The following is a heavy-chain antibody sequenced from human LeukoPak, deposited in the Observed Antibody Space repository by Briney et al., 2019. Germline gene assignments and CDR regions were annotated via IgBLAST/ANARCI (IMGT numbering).Heavy chain of an antibody. Sequence: GGSLTLSCAVSGLTVSGSAMHWVRQASGKGREWVGRIRSLANSYATTYAAAVKGRVTISRDDSKKPAYLQMNSLKAEDTAVYYCEVVVPAATSPGAFDIWGQGTMVTVSS. CDR3: EVVVPAATSPGAFDI. V-gene: IGHV3-73*01. CDR1: GLTVSGSA. D-gene: IGHD2-2*01. CDR2: IRSLANSYAT. J-gene: IGHJ3*02.